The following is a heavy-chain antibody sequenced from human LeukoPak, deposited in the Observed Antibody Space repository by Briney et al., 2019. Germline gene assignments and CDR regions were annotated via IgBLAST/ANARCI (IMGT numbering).Heavy chain of an antibody. Sequence: SVKVSCKASGGTFSSYAISWVRQAPGQGLEWMGRITPIFGIANYAQKFQGRVTITADKSTSTAYMELSSLRSEDTAVYYCATTSDYGGNSGLDYWGQGTLVTVSS. CDR2: ITPIFGIA. V-gene: IGHV1-69*04. D-gene: IGHD4-23*01. CDR1: GGTFSSYA. CDR3: ATTSDYGGNSGLDY. J-gene: IGHJ4*02.